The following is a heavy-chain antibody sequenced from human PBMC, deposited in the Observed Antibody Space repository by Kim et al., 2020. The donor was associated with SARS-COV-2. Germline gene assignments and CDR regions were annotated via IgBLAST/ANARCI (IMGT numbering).Heavy chain of an antibody. CDR2: IGWNSGYI. Sequence: GGSLRLSCAASGFIFDDYAMYWVRLAPGKGLEWVAGIGWNSGYIAYAASVRGRFIISRDDAKNSLFLQMNSLRAEDTALYYCAREGTKYTYYFDYWGQGTLVTVSS. J-gene: IGHJ4*02. V-gene: IGHV3-9*01. D-gene: IGHD1-1*01. CDR1: GFIFDDYA. CDR3: AREGTKYTYYFDY.